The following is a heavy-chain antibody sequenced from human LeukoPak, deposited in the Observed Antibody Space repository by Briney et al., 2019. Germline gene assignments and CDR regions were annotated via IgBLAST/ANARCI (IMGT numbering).Heavy chain of an antibody. V-gene: IGHV4-59*01. CDR2: IYYSGST. D-gene: IGHD3-3*01. CDR3: AREPNYDFWSGYYPYYFDY. CDR1: GGSTSSYY. Sequence: SETLSLTCTVSGGSTSSYYWSWIRQPPGKGLEWIGYIYYSGSTNYNPSLKSRVTISVDTSKNQFSLKLSSVTAADTAVYYCAREPNYDFWSGYYPYYFDYWGQGTLVTVSS. J-gene: IGHJ4*02.